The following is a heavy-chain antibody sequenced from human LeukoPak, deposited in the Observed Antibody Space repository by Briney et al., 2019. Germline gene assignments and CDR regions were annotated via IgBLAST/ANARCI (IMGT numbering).Heavy chain of an antibody. CDR1: GGTFSSYA. V-gene: IGHV1-69*04. CDR3: ARGYCSSTSCYGRGFSMDV. CDR2: IIPILGIA. J-gene: IGHJ6*02. D-gene: IGHD2-2*01. Sequence: SVKVSCKASGGTFSSYAISWVRHAPGQGLEWMGRIIPILGIANYAQKFEGRVTITADKSTSTAYMELSSLRSEDTAVYYCARGYCSSTSCYGRGFSMDVWGQGTTVTVSS.